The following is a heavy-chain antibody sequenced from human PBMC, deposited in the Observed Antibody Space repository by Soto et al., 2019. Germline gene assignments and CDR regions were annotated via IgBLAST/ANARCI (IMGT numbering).Heavy chain of an antibody. CDR2: IYSGGST. Sequence: GGSLRLSCAASGFTVSSNYMSWVRQAPGKGLEWVSVIYSGGSTYYADSVKGRFTISRDNSKNTLYLQMNSLRAEDTAVYYCARDGSDNWYSSTRYYYYMDVWGKGTTVTVSS. CDR3: ARDGSDNWYSSTRYYYYMDV. D-gene: IGHD6-13*01. CDR1: GFTVSSNY. J-gene: IGHJ6*03. V-gene: IGHV3-66*01.